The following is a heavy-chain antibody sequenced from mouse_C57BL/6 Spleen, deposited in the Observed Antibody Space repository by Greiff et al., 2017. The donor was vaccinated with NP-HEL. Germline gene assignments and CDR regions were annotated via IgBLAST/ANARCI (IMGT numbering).Heavy chain of an antibody. V-gene: IGHV5-4*01. D-gene: IGHD1-1*01. CDR1: GFTFSSYA. J-gene: IGHJ4*01. CDR2: ISDGGSYT. CDR3: ARPRGSRHYYAMDY. Sequence: EVQGVESGGGLVKPGGSLKLSCAASGFTFSSYAMSWVRQTPEKRLEWVATISDGGSYTYYPDNVKGRFTISRDNAKNNLYLQMSHLKSEDTAMYYCARPRGSRHYYAMDYWGQGTSVTVSS.